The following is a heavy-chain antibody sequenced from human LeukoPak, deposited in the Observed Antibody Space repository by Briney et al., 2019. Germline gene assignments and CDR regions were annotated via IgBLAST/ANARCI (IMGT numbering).Heavy chain of an antibody. CDR2: IGDTGSNI. V-gene: IGHV3-23*01. CDR1: GFSFHNYA. J-gene: IGHJ6*04. D-gene: IGHD6-19*01. CDR3: AKSASGWTRIGFDV. Sequence: GGSLRLSCAASGFSFHNYAMSRVRQATGKGLEWVSSIGDTGSNIHYTDSAKGRFTISRDNSKNTLFLQMSSLRAEDTAVYYCAKSASGWTRIGFDVWGKGTTVTVSS.